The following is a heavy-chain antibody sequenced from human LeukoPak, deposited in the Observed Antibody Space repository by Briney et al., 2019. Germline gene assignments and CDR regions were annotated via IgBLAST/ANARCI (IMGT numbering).Heavy chain of an antibody. J-gene: IGHJ3*02. D-gene: IGHD3-16*01. V-gene: IGHV4-39*01. CDR1: GGSISSSSYY. Sequence: SETLSLTCTVSGGSISSSSYYWGWIRQPPGKGLEWIGSIYYSGSTYYNPSLKSRVTISVDTSKNQFSLKLSSVTAADTAVYYWAGSYTTENAFDIWGQGTMVTVSS. CDR2: IYYSGST. CDR3: AGSYTTENAFDI.